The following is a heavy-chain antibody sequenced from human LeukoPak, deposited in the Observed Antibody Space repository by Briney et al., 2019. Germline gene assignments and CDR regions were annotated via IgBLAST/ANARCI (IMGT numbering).Heavy chain of an antibody. CDR3: ARSVVAAQGWFDP. CDR2: IYSGGSI. D-gene: IGHD2-15*01. J-gene: IGHJ5*02. Sequence: PGGSLRLSCAASGFTVSSNYMSWVRQAPGKGLEWVSVIYSGGSIYYADSVRGRFTISRDNSKNTLYLQMNSLRAEDTAVYYCARSVVAAQGWFDPWGQGTLVTVSS. CDR1: GFTVSSNY. V-gene: IGHV3-53*01.